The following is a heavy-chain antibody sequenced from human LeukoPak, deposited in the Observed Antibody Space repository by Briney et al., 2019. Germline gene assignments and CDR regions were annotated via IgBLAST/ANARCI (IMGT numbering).Heavy chain of an antibody. J-gene: IGHJ4*02. V-gene: IGHV3-48*03. CDR3: ARDPSVSYYGSGSYLDH. CDR2: ISSSGSTI. Sequence: SGGSLRLSCAASGFTFSSYEMNWVRQAPGKGLEWVSYISSSGSTIYYADSVKGRFTISRDNAKNSLYLQMNSLRAEDTAVYYCARDPSVSYYGSGSYLDHWGQGTLVTVSS. CDR1: GFTFSSYE. D-gene: IGHD3-10*01.